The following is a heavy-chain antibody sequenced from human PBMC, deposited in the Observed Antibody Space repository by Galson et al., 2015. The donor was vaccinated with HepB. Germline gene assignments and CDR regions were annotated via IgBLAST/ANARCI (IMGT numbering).Heavy chain of an antibody. D-gene: IGHD6-19*01. CDR2: INTNTGNT. V-gene: IGHV7-4-1*02. CDR3: VGSGIAVAQDTYFDY. Sequence: SVKVSCKASGYTFTSYAMNWVRQAPGQGLEWMGWINTNTGNTTYAQGFTGRFVFSLDTSVSTAYLQISSLKAEDTAVYYCVGSGIAVAQDTYFDYWGQGTLVTVSS. CDR1: GYTFTSYA. J-gene: IGHJ4*02.